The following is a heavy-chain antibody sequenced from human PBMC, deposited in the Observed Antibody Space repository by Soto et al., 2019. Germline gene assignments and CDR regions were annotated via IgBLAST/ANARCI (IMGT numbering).Heavy chain of an antibody. CDR3: ARDSGDVVGATSAYPAKQGDFDY. V-gene: IGHV3-33*01. D-gene: IGHD1-26*01. CDR1: GFTFSSYG. J-gene: IGHJ4*02. CDR2: IWYDGSNK. Sequence: QVQLVESGGGVVQPGRSLRLSCAASGFTFSSYGMHWVRQAPGKGLEWVAVIWYDGSNKYYADSVKGRFTISRDNSKNTLYLQMNSLRAEDTAVYYCARDSGDVVGATSAYPAKQGDFDYWGQGTLVTVSS.